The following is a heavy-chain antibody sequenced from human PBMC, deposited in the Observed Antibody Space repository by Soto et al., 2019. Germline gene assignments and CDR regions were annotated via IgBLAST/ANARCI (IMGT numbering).Heavy chain of an antibody. D-gene: IGHD2-8*02. Sequence: EVQLLESGGGLVQPGGSLRLSCAVSGFTFSNDAMTWVRQAPGKGLEWVSVMSGNGGRILYADSVKGRFTISRDNSKNTLYLQMTSLRLEDTAVYYCVKDPVSGGTGGAWFDSWGQGTLVTVSS. CDR2: MSGNGGRI. J-gene: IGHJ5*01. V-gene: IGHV3-23*01. CDR1: GFTFSNDA. CDR3: VKDPVSGGTGGAWFDS.